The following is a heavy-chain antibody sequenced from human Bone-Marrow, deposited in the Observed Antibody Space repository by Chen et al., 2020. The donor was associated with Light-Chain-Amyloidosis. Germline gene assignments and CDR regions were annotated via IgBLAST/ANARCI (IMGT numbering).Heavy chain of an antibody. D-gene: IGHD5-12*01. V-gene: IGHV3-33*01. Sequence: QVQLVESGGGVVQPGTSQRLSCAASGFTVRSYGMYWVRQAPGKGPEWVAVIRQDGSNNYYGDSAKGRFTISRDDSKNTLYLQMNSLRAEDTAVYYCARDAIKYTGRSPYYYGMDVWGQGTTVIVSS. CDR1: GFTVRSYG. CDR2: IRQDGSNN. CDR3: ARDAIKYTGRSPYYYGMDV. J-gene: IGHJ6*02.